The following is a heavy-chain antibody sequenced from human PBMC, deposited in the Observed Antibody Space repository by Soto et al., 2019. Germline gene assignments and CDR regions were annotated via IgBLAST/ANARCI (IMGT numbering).Heavy chain of an antibody. CDR2: IYYSGST. Sequence: SETLSLTCTVSGGSISSSSYYWGWIRQPPGKGLEWIGSIYYSGSTYYNPSLKSRVTISVDTSKNQFSLKLSSVTAADTAVYYCARGYSSGWYHGDYYYMDVWGKGTTVTVSS. CDR3: ARGYSSGWYHGDYYYMDV. V-gene: IGHV4-39*01. CDR1: GGSISSSSYY. J-gene: IGHJ6*03. D-gene: IGHD6-19*01.